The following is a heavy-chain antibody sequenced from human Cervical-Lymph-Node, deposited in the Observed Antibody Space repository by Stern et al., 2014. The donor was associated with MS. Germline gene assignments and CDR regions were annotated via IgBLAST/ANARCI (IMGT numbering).Heavy chain of an antibody. D-gene: IGHD3/OR15-3a*01. CDR1: GYTFTSHY. CDR3: ASGTGSKRPTGNY. J-gene: IGHJ4*02. V-gene: IGHV1-46*01. CDR2: INPSGDSA. Sequence: QMQLVQYGAEVKKPGASVKVSCKASGYTFTSHYMHWVRQAPGQGLEWVGIINPSGDSASYAQKFQGRLTMTRDTSTSTVYMELSSLRSEDTAVYYCASGTGSKRPTGNYWGQGTLVNVSS.